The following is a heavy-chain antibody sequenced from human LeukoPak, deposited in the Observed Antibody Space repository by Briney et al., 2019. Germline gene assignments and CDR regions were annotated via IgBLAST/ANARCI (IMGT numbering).Heavy chain of an antibody. CDR3: ARDSETTVVAAYYFDY. CDR2: ISYDGSNK. V-gene: IGHV3-30*04. CDR1: GFTFSSYA. J-gene: IGHJ4*02. Sequence: GGSLRLSCAASGFTFSSYAMHWVRQAPGKGLEWVAVISYDGSNKYYADSVKGRFTISRDNSKNTLYLQMNSLRAEDTAVYYFARDSETTVVAAYYFDYWGQGTLVTVSS. D-gene: IGHD4-23*01.